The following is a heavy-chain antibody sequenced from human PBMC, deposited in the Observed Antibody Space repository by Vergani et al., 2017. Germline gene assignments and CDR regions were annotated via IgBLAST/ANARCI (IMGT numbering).Heavy chain of an antibody. V-gene: IGHV4-39*07. J-gene: IGHJ4*02. CDR1: GCSISISSYY. CDR2: IYYSGST. D-gene: IGHD6-13*01. CDR3: ARDMLEQQLVPRXIDY. Sequence: QLQLQESGPGLVKPSETLSLTCTVSGCSISISSYYWVWLRQPPGIGLEWIVIIYYSGSTYYNPSLKSRVTISVATSKNQFYLKLSSVTAADTAVYYCARDMLEQQLVPRXIDYWGQGTLVTVSS.